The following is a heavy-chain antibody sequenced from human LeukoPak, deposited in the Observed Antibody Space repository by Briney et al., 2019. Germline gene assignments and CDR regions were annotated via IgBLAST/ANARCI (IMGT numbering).Heavy chain of an antibody. J-gene: IGHJ4*02. CDR2: IYYSGST. CDR3: ARIRITMIVVVILDY. D-gene: IGHD3-22*01. V-gene: IGHV4-59*08. Sequence: SETLSLTCTVSGGSISSYYWSWIRQPPGKGLEWIGYIYYSGSTNYNPSLKSRVTISVDTSKNQFSLKLSSVTAADTAVYYCARIRITMIVVVILDYWGQGTLVTVSS. CDR1: GGSISSYY.